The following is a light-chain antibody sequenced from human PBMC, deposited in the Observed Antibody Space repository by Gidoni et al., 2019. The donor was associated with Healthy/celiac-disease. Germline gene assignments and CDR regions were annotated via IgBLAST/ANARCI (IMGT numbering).Light chain of an antibody. V-gene: IGKV3-20*01. CDR1: QSFSSSY. CDR2: GAS. J-gene: IGKJ1*01. Sequence: IVLTQSPGTLSSSPGERATLSCRASQSFSSSYLTLYQQKPGQAPRLLIYGASSRATGIPDRFSVSGSGTDFTLTISRLEPEDFVVYYCQQYGSSPWTFGQGTKVEIK. CDR3: QQYGSSPWT.